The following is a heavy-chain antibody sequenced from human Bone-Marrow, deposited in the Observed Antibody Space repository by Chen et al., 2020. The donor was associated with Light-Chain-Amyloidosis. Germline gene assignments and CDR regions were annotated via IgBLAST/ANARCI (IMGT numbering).Heavy chain of an antibody. CDR3: AREPSIVAVTENNQQGNWFGP. CDR1: GGSISSDRYY. J-gene: IGHJ5*02. V-gene: IGHV4-31*03. Sequence: QVQLQESGPGLVKPSQTLSLTCTISGGSISSDRYYWTWTRQRPGKGLEWIGCVFYSGTTFYNPSLKSRVTISVDTSKTQFSLRLRSVTTADTAVYYCAREPSIVAVTENNQQGNWFGPWGQGTLVTVSS. CDR2: VFYSGTT. D-gene: IGHD2-21*02.